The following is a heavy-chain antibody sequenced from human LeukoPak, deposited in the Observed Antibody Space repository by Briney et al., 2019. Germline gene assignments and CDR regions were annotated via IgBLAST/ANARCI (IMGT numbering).Heavy chain of an antibody. V-gene: IGHV1-18*01. Sequence: ASVKVSCKASGYTFTSYGISWVRQAPGQGLEWMGWISAYNGNTNYAQKLQGRVTMTTDTSTSTAYMELRSLRSEDTAVYYCARGPTVTTARDYYYYYMDVWGKGTTVTISS. J-gene: IGHJ6*03. CDR3: ARGPTVTTARDYYYYYMDV. D-gene: IGHD4-17*01. CDR2: ISAYNGNT. CDR1: GYTFTSYG.